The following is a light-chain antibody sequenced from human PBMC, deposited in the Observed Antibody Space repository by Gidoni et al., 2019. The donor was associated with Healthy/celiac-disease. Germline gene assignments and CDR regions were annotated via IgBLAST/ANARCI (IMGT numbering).Light chain of an antibody. V-gene: IGKV3-11*01. J-gene: IGKJ4*01. CDR3: QQRSNRLT. CDR1: QSVSSY. Sequence: ELVLPQSPATLSLSPGERATLSCRASQSVSSYLAWYQQKPGQAPRRLIYDASNRATGIPARFSGSGSGTDFTLTISSLEPEDFAVYYCQQRSNRLTFXGXTKVEIK. CDR2: DAS.